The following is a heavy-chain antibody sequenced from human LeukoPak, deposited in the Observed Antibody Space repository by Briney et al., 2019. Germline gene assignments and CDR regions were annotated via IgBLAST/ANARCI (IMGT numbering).Heavy chain of an antibody. V-gene: IGHV3-33*01. CDR2: IWYDGSNK. CDR1: GFTFSSYG. J-gene: IGHJ4*02. Sequence: GGSLRLSCAASGFTFSSYGMHWVRQAPGKGLEWVAVIWYDGSNKYYADSVKGRFTISRDNSKNTLYLQMNSLRAEDTAVYYCARVRDRSGYFYDFDYWGQGTLVTVSS. CDR3: ARVRDRSGYFYDFDY. D-gene: IGHD3-22*01.